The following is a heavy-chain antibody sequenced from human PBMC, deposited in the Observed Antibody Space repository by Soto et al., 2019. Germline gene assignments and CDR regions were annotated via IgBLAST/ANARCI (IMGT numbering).Heavy chain of an antibody. J-gene: IGHJ4*02. D-gene: IGHD1-7*01. Sequence: QVQLVESGGGVVQPGRSLRLSCVVSGFTFTNYGMHWVRQAPGKGLEWVAVIWYNGSKKYYADFAKGRFTITRDDSKNTVYLQMDSLRDEDTAAYYCARDLGSTNYDFDYWGQGTLVIVSS. CDR3: ARDLGSTNYDFDY. V-gene: IGHV3-33*01. CDR2: IWYNGSKK. CDR1: GFTFTNYG.